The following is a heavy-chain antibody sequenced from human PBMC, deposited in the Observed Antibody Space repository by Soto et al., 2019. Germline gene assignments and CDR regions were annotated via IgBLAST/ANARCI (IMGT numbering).Heavy chain of an antibody. CDR1: GFTFSSYA. D-gene: IGHD2-2*01. V-gene: IGHV3-23*01. CDR3: AKDMGGYCSSTSCSEDDYYYYYGMDV. J-gene: IGHJ6*02. CDR2: ISGSGGST. Sequence: GGSLRLSCAASGFTFSSYAMSWVRQAPGKGLEWVSAISGSGGSTYYADSVKGPFTISRDNAKNTLYLQMNSLRAEDTAVYYCAKDMGGYCSSTSCSEDDYYYYYGMDVWGQGTTVTVSS.